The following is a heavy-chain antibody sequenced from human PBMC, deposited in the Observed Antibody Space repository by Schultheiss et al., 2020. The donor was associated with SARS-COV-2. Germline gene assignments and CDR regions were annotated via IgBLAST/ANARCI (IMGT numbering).Heavy chain of an antibody. Sequence: GGSLRLSCAASGFTFSSYAMSWVRQAPGKGLEWVSSISSSSSYTNYADSVKGRFTISRDNAKNSLYLQMNSLRAEDTAVYYCARARSGYDTFDYWGQGTLVTVSS. CDR1: GFTFSSYA. CDR2: ISSSSSYT. CDR3: ARARSGYDTFDY. V-gene: IGHV3-21*01. J-gene: IGHJ4*02. D-gene: IGHD5-12*01.